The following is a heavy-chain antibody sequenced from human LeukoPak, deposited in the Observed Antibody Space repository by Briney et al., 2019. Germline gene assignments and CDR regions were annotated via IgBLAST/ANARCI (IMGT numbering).Heavy chain of an antibody. J-gene: IGHJ3*02. CDR2: IFYSGST. CDR1: GGSISTSSYY. Sequence: SETLSLTCTVSGGSISTSSYYWGWVRRPPGKGLEWIGNIFYSGSTYYSRSLKSRVTIALDTSRNQFSLKLNSVTAADTAVYYCARDLISSGWPDAFDIWGQGAMVTVSS. D-gene: IGHD6-19*01. CDR3: ARDLISSGWPDAFDI. V-gene: IGHV4-39*07.